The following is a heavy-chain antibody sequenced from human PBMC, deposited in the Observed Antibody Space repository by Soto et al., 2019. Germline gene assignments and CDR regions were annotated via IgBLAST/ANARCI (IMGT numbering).Heavy chain of an antibody. CDR3: ARPYSGGPNDPFDV. CDR1: GDSFAHYW. CDR2: IYPGDSHA. Sequence: GESLTISCKGSGDSFAHYWIGWVRQMPGKGLEWMGIIYPGDSHAIYSPSFQGQVTMSADKSISTAYLQWSSLKASDTAMYYCARPYSGGPNDPFDVWGQGTMVTVSS. D-gene: IGHD1-26*01. V-gene: IGHV5-51*01. J-gene: IGHJ3*01.